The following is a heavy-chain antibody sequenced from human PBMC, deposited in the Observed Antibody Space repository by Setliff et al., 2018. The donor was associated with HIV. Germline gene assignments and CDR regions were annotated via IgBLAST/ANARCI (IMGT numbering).Heavy chain of an antibody. CDR1: GFAFSHYW. Sequence: GGSLRLSCAASGFASSGFAFSHYWMHWVRQAPGKGLVWVSNINSDGSTTAYADPVKGRVTVSRDNAKSTVYLQMNSLRAEDTAVYYCAREGVGEWERLYYYYGMDVWGQGTTVTVSS. V-gene: IGHV3-74*01. CDR3: AREGVGEWERLYYYYGMDV. J-gene: IGHJ6*02. CDR2: INSDGSTT. D-gene: IGHD1-26*01.